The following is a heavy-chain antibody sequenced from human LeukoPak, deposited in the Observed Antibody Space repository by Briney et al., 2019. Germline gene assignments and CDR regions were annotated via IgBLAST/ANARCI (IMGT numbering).Heavy chain of an antibody. J-gene: IGHJ5*02. CDR2: INHSGST. Sequence: SETLSLTCGVYGGSFSGYYWSWIRQPPGKGLEGIGEINHSGSTNSNPSLKSRVTISVDTSKNQFSLKLTAVTAADTAVYYCARHYLSDGILSTFDPWGQGTLVTVSS. CDR3: ARHYLSDGILSTFDP. CDR1: GGSFSGYY. V-gene: IGHV4-34*01. D-gene: IGHD2/OR15-2a*01.